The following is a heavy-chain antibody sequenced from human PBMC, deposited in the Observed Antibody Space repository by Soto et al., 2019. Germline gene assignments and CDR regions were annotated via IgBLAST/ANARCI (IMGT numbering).Heavy chain of an antibody. CDR1: GFTFSSYG. J-gene: IGHJ4*02. D-gene: IGHD6-19*01. CDR3: AKDSSGWYGDSYYFDY. V-gene: IGHV3-30*18. CDR2: ISYDGSNK. Sequence: GGSLRLSCAASGFTFSSYGMHWVRQAPGKGLEWVAVISYDGSNKYYADSVKGRFTISRDNSKNTLYLQMNSLRAEDTAVYYCAKDSSGWYGDSYYFDYWGQGTLVTVSS.